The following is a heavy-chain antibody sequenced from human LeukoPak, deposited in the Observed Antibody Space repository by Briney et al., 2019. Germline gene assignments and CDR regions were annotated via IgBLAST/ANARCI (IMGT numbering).Heavy chain of an antibody. J-gene: IGHJ4*02. CDR2: IYYSGST. V-gene: IGHV4-59*08. D-gene: IGHD6-13*01. Sequence: SETLSLTCTVSGRSISSYYWSWIRQPPGKGLEWIGYIYYSGSTNYNPSLKSRVTISIDTSKNQFSLKLSSVTAADTAVYYCASLAAAGLIDYWGQGTLVTVSS. CDR3: ASLAAAGLIDY. CDR1: GRSISSYY.